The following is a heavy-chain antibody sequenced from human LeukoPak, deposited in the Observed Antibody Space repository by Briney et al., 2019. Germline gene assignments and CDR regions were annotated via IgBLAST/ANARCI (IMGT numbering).Heavy chain of an antibody. CDR1: GFTFSSYS. Sequence: GSLRLSCAASGFTFSSYSMNWVRQAPGKGLEWVSSISSSSSYIYYADPVKGRFTISRDNAKNSLYLQMNSLRAEDTAVYYCARVWDCSSTSCYSDPDYWGQGTLVTVSS. D-gene: IGHD2-2*01. J-gene: IGHJ4*02. V-gene: IGHV3-21*01. CDR2: ISSSSSYI. CDR3: ARVWDCSSTSCYSDPDY.